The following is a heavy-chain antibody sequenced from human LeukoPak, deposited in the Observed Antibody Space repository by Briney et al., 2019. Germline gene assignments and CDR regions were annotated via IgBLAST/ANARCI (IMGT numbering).Heavy chain of an antibody. CDR3: ARETPTYYDFWSGYYRGGVHWYFDL. Sequence: SETLSLTCTVSGDSISGYYWSWIRQPPGKGLEWIGRIYTSGSTNYNPSLKSRVTMSVDTSKNQFSLKLSSVTAADTAVYYCARETPTYYDFWSGYYRGGVHWYFDLWGRGTLVTVSS. D-gene: IGHD3-3*01. CDR2: IYTSGST. V-gene: IGHV4-4*07. J-gene: IGHJ2*01. CDR1: GDSISGYY.